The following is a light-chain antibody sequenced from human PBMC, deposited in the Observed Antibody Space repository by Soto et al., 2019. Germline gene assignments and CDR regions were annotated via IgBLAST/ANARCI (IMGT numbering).Light chain of an antibody. J-gene: IGLJ2*01. CDR3: AAWDDSLSGVV. CDR2: TND. Sequence: QSVLTQPPSASGTPGQRVTISCSGSSSNIGSSYVHWYQHLPGTAPKLLIYTNDQRPSGVPDRVSGSKSGTSASLAISGLRSEDEAEYYCAAWDDSLSGVVFGGGTKLTVL. V-gene: IGLV1-47*01. CDR1: SSNIGSSY.